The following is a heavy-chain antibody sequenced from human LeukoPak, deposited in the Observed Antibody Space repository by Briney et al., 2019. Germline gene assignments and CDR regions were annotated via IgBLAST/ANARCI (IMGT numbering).Heavy chain of an antibody. J-gene: IGHJ4*02. D-gene: IGHD3-16*01. CDR1: GYPFTTFS. V-gene: IGHV1-46*01. CDR3: ARDWAHGSFVF. Sequence: GASVKLSCKASGYPFTTFSLHWVRQAPGQGLEWMAIINPGIFTTTYAQKLQDRITVTSDTSTATVYMELRSLRLEDTAVYFCARDWAHGSFVFWGQGTLVSVSS. CDR2: INPGIFTT.